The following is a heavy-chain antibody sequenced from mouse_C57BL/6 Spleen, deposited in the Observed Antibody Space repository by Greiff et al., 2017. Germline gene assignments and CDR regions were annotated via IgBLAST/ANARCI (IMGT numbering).Heavy chain of an antibody. J-gene: IGHJ1*03. D-gene: IGHD1-1*01. CDR1: GYTFTDYY. CDR3: ARPRSGSSYWYFDV. V-gene: IGHV1-26*01. Sequence: EVQLQQSGPELVKPGASVKISCKASGYTFTDYYMNWVKQSHGKSLEWIGDINPNTGGTSYTQKFKGKATLTVAKSSSTAYMELRSLTSEDSAVYYCARPRSGSSYWYFDVWGTGTTVTVSS. CDR2: INPNTGGT.